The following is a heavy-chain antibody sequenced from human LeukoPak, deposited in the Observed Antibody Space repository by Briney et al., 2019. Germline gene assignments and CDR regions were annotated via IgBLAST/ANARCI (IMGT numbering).Heavy chain of an antibody. J-gene: IGHJ4*02. D-gene: IGHD3-22*01. CDR1: GFTVSSNY. V-gene: IGHV3-66*01. CDR2: IYSGGST. Sequence: GGSLRLSCAASGFTVSSNYMSWVRQAPGKGLEWVSVIYSGGSTYYADSVKGRFTISRDNSKNTLYLQMNSLRAEDTAVYYCAREIFKYYSDSSEYYFDYWGQGTLVTVSS. CDR3: AREIFKYYSDSSEYYFDY.